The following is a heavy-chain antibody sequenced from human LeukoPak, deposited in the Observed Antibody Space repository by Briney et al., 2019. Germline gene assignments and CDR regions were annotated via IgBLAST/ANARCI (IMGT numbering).Heavy chain of an antibody. CDR2: INLNSGDT. Sequence: GASVKVSCKSSGFTFTDFYIHWVRQAPGQGLELMGWINLNSGDTNYAQKFQGGVTMTRDTSSNTTYMDLSSLTSDDTAVYYCARSWSTGRQEYFQLWGQGTLVTVSS. D-gene: IGHD1-26*01. V-gene: IGHV1-2*02. CDR3: ARSWSTGRQEYFQL. CDR1: GFTFTDFY. J-gene: IGHJ1*01.